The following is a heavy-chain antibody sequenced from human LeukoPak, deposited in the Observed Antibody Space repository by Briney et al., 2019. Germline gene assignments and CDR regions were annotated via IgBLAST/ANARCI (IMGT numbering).Heavy chain of an antibody. Sequence: PGGSLRLSCAASGFTFSIYSMSWVRQAPGKGLEWLSYIRSTDGAIAYADSVKGRFTISRDGAKNSLYLQMNSLRDQDTAVYYCARDRDWAFDYWGQGTLITVSS. D-gene: IGHD3-9*01. CDR3: ARDRDWAFDY. V-gene: IGHV3-48*02. J-gene: IGHJ4*02. CDR2: IRSTDGAI. CDR1: GFTFSIYS.